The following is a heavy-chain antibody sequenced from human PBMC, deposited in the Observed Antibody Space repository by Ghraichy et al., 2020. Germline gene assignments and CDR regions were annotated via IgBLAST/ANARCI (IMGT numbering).Heavy chain of an antibody. J-gene: IGHJ4*02. Sequence: LSLTCAASGFNFNGYTMVWVRQAPGKGLEWVSLISSDGSRAYYVDSVEGRFTISRDNSKNSLYLQMNSLRTEDTALYYCAKEYKSGWLGFDSWGQGTPVTVST. V-gene: IGHV3-43*01. CDR1: GFNFNGYT. CDR2: ISSDGSRA. CDR3: AKEYKSGWLGFDS. D-gene: IGHD6-19*01.